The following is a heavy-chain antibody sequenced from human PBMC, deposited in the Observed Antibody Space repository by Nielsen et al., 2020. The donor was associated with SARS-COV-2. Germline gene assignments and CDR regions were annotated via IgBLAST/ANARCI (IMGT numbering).Heavy chain of an antibody. CDR1: GGSINSYY. Sequence: SETLSLTCTVSGGSINSYYWSWIRQPPGKGLEWIGYIYYSGTTSYNPSLKSRVTISVDTSKNQFSLKLSSVTAADTAVYYCARGGYSSSWYGIRNWFDPWGQGTLVTVSS. J-gene: IGHJ5*02. CDR3: ARGGYSSSWYGIRNWFDP. D-gene: IGHD6-13*01. CDR2: IYYSGTT. V-gene: IGHV4-59*12.